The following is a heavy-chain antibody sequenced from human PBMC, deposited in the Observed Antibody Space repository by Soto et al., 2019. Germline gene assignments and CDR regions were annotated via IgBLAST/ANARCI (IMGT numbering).Heavy chain of an antibody. Sequence: QVQLVESGGGVVQPGRSLRLSCAASGFTFSSFSFHWVRQAPGKGLEWLALISYDESNKYNADSVKGRFTISRDNSKNTLYLQLTSLRPEDTAVYYCARTTAVAGTPEFDYWGQGTLVTVSS. D-gene: IGHD6-19*01. J-gene: IGHJ4*02. V-gene: IGHV3-30-3*01. CDR2: ISYDESNK. CDR3: ARTTAVAGTPEFDY. CDR1: GFTFSSFS.